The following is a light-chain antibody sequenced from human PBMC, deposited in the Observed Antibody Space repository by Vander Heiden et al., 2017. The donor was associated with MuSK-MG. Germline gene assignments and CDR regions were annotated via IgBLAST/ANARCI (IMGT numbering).Light chain of an antibody. J-gene: IGKJ2*01. CDR3: MQDLPTHT. CDR2: WGS. CDR1: QSLLYSNGYNY. V-gene: IGKV2-28*01. Sequence: DIVMTQSPLSLPVTPGEPASISCRSSQSLLYSNGYNYLDWYLQKPGQSPQLLIYWGSTRASGVPDRLSGSGSGTDFTLKSMRVEAEHVGVYYVMQDLPTHTFGQWTKLEIK.